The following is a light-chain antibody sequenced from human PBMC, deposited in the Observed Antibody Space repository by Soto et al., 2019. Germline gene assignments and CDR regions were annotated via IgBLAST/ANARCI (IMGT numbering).Light chain of an antibody. V-gene: IGKV1-5*01. CDR2: DVS. Sequence: DIQMTQSPSTLSASVGDRVTITCRASQSISNRLAWYQQKPGKAPKLLIYDVSNLESGVPLRFSGSGSGTEFTLTISSLQPDDFATYHCQQYHTSWTFGQGTKVDIK. CDR1: QSISNR. J-gene: IGKJ1*01. CDR3: QQYHTSWT.